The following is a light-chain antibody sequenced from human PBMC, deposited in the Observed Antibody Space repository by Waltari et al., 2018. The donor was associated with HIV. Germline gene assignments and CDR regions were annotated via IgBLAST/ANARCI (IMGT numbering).Light chain of an antibody. V-gene: IGKV3-15*01. J-gene: IGKJ3*01. CDR2: GAS. CDR3: QQYNNWPPFT. Sequence: EIVMTQSPATLSVSPGERATLSCRASQSVSSNLAWYQQKPGQAPRLLINGASTRAPGIPARFSGSGSGIEFTLTISSLQSEDFAVYYCQQYNNWPPFTFGPGTRVEIK. CDR1: QSVSSN.